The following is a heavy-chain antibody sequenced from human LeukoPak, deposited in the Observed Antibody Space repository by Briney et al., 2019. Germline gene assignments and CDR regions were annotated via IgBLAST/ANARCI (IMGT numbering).Heavy chain of an antibody. Sequence: GGSLRLSCAASGFTFSTYWMSWVRQAPGKGLEWVSVIYSGGSTYYADSVKGRFTISRDNSKNTLYLQMNSLRAEDTAVYYCAKDPLDTAMVYYYYGMDVWGQGTTVTVSS. CDR2: IYSGGST. J-gene: IGHJ6*02. CDR1: GFTFSTYW. CDR3: AKDPLDTAMVYYYYGMDV. V-gene: IGHV3-66*01. D-gene: IGHD5-18*01.